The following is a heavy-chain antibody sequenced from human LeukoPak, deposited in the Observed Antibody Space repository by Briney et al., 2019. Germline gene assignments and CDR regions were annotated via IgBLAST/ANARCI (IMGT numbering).Heavy chain of an antibody. CDR2: IIPILGIA. CDR1: GGTFRIYA. J-gene: IGHJ4*02. V-gene: IGHV1-69*04. D-gene: IGHD1-26*01. CDR3: ARGDVVGATIVY. Sequence: SVKVSCQASGGTFRIYAISWVRQAPGQGLEWMGRIIPILGIANYAQKFQGRVTITADKSTSTAYMELSSLRSEDTAVYYCARGDVVGATIVYWGQGTLVTVSS.